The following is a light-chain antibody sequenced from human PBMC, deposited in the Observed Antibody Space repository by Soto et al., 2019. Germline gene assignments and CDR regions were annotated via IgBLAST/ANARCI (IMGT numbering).Light chain of an antibody. CDR3: QQYETWPRT. CDR2: GAS. Sequence: IVMTQSPATLSVSPGERATLSCRASQSVTSNLAWYQHKPGQAPRLLIYGASTRATGIPGNFSGSGSGAELTLTISSLQSEDFAVYYCQQYETWPRTLGQGTKVEIK. V-gene: IGKV3-15*01. CDR1: QSVTSN. J-gene: IGKJ1*01.